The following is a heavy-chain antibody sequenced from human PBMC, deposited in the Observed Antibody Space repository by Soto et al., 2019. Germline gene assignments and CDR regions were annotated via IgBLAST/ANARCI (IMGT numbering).Heavy chain of an antibody. D-gene: IGHD1-7*01. J-gene: IGHJ6*02. Sequence: ESSPTLVNPTQTLTLTCTFSGFSLSTSGMCVSWIRQPPGKALEWLARIDWDDDKYYSTSLKTRLTISKDTSKNQVVLTMTNMDPVDTATYYCARIRGTTCYYGMDVWGQGTTVTVSS. CDR3: ARIRGTTCYYGMDV. V-gene: IGHV2-70*11. CDR1: GFSLSTSGMC. CDR2: IDWDDDK.